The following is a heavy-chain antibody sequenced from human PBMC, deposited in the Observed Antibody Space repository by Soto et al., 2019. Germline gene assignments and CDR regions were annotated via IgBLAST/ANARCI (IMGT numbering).Heavy chain of an antibody. CDR2: VFYSGAT. D-gene: IGHD3-10*01. Sequence: SETLSLTCNVSGGPIKTGDYYWNWIRQPPGKGLEWIGYVFYSGATNYSPSLKSRAAISMDTSKNQFSLSLTYVTAADTAVYYCARAGFSYGHLLFWGQG. J-gene: IGHJ4*02. CDR3: ARAGFSYGHLLF. V-gene: IGHV4-30-4*02. CDR1: GGPIKTGDYY.